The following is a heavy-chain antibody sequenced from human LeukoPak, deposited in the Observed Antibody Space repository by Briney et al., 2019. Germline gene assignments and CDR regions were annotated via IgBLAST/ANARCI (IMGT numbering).Heavy chain of an antibody. Sequence: ASVKVSCKASGYTFTSYDINWVRQATGQGLEWMGWMNPNSGNTGYAQKFQGRVTMTRNTSISTAYMELSGLRSEDTAVYYCARGYKPYGPGTHPHWFDPWGQGTLVTVSS. CDR3: ARGYKPYGPGTHPHWFDP. CDR1: GYTFTSYD. J-gene: IGHJ5*02. D-gene: IGHD3-10*01. CDR2: MNPNSGNT. V-gene: IGHV1-8*01.